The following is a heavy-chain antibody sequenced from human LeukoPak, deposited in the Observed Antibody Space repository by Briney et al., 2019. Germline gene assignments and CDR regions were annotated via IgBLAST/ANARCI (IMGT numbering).Heavy chain of an antibody. V-gene: IGHV4-61*02. CDR3: ARSYYYDSSGSKDAFDI. CDR1: GGSISSGNYY. D-gene: IGHD3-22*01. J-gene: IGHJ3*02. CDR2: VYPSGST. Sequence: SETLSLTCTVSGGSISSGNYYWNWIRQPAGKGLEWIGRVYPSGSTNYNPSLKSRVTISVDTSKNQFSLKLSSVTAADTAMYYCARSYYYDSSGSKDAFDIWGQGTMVTVSS.